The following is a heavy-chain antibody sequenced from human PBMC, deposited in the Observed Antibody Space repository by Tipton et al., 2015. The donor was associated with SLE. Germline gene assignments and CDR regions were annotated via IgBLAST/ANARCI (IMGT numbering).Heavy chain of an antibody. CDR2: IYYSGST. CDR1: GDSISSSSYY. CDR3: AIYGYYYYYGMDV. Sequence: TLSLTCTVSGDSISSSSYYWGWIRQPPGKGLEWIGSIYYSGSTYYNPSLKSRVTISVDTSKNQFSLKLSSVTAADTAVYYCAIYGYYYYYGMDVWGQGTTVTVSS. V-gene: IGHV4-39*07. D-gene: IGHD3-16*01. J-gene: IGHJ6*02.